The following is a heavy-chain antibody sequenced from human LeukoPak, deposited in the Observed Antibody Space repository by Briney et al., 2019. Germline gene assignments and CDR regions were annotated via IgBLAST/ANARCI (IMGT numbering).Heavy chain of an antibody. V-gene: IGHV3-7*01. D-gene: IGHD3-10*01. CDR3: ARDRLGVTRMYLDS. J-gene: IGHJ4*02. CDR2: IKQDGSEK. CDR1: GFTFSSYF. Sequence: GGSLRLSCAASGFTFSSYFMSWVRQAPGKGLEWVANIKQDGSEKYYVDSVKGRFTISRDNAKNSLYLQMNSLRAEDTAVYYCARDRLGVTRMYLDSWGQGTLVTVSS.